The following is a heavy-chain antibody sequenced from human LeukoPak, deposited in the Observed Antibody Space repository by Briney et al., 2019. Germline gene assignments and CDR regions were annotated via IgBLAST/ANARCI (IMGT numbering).Heavy chain of an antibody. D-gene: IGHD3-10*01. V-gene: IGHV3-48*02. CDR3: ARVIAVVRGGGLSYYYAMDV. Sequence: GGSLRLSCAASGFTFISYSMTWVRQAPGKGLEWVSYINSGSSTMYYADSVKGRFTISRDNGKTSLYLQMNSLRDEDTAVYYCARVIAVVRGGGLSYYYAMDVWGQGTTVTVSS. CDR2: INSGSSTM. CDR1: GFTFISYS. J-gene: IGHJ6*02.